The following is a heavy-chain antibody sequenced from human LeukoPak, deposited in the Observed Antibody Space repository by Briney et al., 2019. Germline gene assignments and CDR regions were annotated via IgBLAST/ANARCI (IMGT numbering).Heavy chain of an antibody. Sequence: GGSLRLSCEASGFTSNYYSMNWVRQAPGKGLEWVSYISSGSHTIYYGDSVKGRFTISRDNAKNSLFPQMRSLRAEDTAVYYCTTDPATCSGGTCSDNYWGQGTLVTVSS. J-gene: IGHJ4*02. V-gene: IGHV3-48*04. CDR1: GFTSNYYS. D-gene: IGHD2-15*01. CDR3: TTDPATCSGGTCSDNY. CDR2: ISSGSHTI.